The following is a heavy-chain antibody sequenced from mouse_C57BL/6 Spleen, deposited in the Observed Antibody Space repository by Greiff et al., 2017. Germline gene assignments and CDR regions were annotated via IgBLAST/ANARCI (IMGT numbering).Heavy chain of an antibody. D-gene: IGHD4-1*01. CDR3: ARGGLKMGLDY. CDR1: GYTFTSYW. V-gene: IGHV1-69*01. Sequence: QVQLQQPGAELVMPGASVKLSCKASGYTFTSYWMHWVKQRPGQGLEWIGEIDPSDSYTNYNQKFKGKSTLTVDKSSSTAYMQLSGLTSEDSAVYYCARGGLKMGLDYWGQGTTLTVSS. CDR2: IDPSDSYT. J-gene: IGHJ2*01.